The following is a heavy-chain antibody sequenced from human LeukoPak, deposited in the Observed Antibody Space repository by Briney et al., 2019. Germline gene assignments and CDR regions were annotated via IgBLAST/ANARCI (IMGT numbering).Heavy chain of an antibody. V-gene: IGHV3-11*04. D-gene: IGHD6-6*01. CDR2: VTGASTTM. J-gene: IGHJ2*01. CDR3: ARDATSISASGGYFDL. CDR1: GFTFSDYY. Sequence: GGSLRLSCAASGFTFSDYYMAWIRQAPGEGLTWISYVTGASTTMYYADSVKGRFTISRDNAKNLLYLQMGSLRAEDTAVYYCARDATSISASGGYFDLWGRGTLVTVSS.